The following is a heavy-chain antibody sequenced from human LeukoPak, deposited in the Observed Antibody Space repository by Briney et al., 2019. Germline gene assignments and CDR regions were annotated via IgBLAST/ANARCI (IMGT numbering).Heavy chain of an antibody. D-gene: IGHD1-26*01. CDR2: IYDSGST. J-gene: IGHJ4*02. CDR1: GGSISSYY. V-gene: IGHV4-59*08. CDR3: ARHFVDSGSSNFDY. Sequence: PSETLSLTCTVSGGSISSYYWSWIRQPPGKGLEWIGYIYDSGSTNNNPSLKSRVTISVDTSKNQFSLKLSSVTAADTAVYYRARHFVDSGSSNFDYWGQGTLVTVSS.